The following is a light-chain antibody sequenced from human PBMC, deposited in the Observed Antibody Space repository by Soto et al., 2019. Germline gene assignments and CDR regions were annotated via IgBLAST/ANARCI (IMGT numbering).Light chain of an antibody. Sequence: DIQMTQSPSSLSASVRDRVTITCRASQSISSSLNWYQQKPGKAPKLLIYAASSLQSGVPSRFSGSGSGTDFTLTISSLQPEDFATYYCQQSYSTPRTFGQGTMLEIK. J-gene: IGKJ1*01. CDR3: QQSYSTPRT. CDR2: AAS. CDR1: QSISSS. V-gene: IGKV1-39*01.